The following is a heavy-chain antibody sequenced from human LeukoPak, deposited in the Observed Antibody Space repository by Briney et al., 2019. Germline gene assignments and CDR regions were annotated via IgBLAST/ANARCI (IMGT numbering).Heavy chain of an antibody. V-gene: IGHV3-7*03. CDR1: GFTFSSYW. J-gene: IGHJ4*02. CDR2: IKQDGSEK. Sequence: GGSLRLSCAASGFTFSSYWMSWVRQAPGKGLEWVANIKQDGSEKYYVDSVKGRFTISRDNAKNSLYLQMNSLRAEDTALYYCARLKVAAGSNFDYWGQGTLVTVSS. D-gene: IGHD6-13*01. CDR3: ARLKVAAGSNFDY.